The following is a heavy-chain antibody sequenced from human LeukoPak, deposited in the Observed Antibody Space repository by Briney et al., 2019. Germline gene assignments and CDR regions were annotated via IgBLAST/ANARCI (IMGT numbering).Heavy chain of an antibody. CDR1: GGSISSYY. CDR2: IFYSGST. D-gene: IGHD4-17*01. J-gene: IGHJ6*03. V-gene: IGHV4-59*01. CDR3: ARVSDYGQYYYMDV. Sequence: SETLSLTCTVSGGSISSYYWSWIRQPPGKALEWIGNIFYSGSTYYSPSLKSRVTISLDTSKNQFSLKLSSVTAADTAVYYCARVSDYGQYYYMDVWGKGTTVTISS.